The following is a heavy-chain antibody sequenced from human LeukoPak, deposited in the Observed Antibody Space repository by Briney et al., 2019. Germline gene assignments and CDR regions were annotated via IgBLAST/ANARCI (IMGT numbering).Heavy chain of an antibody. CDR3: ARASRRGGNVEMAY. D-gene: IGHD5-24*01. Sequence: ASVKVSCKASGYTFTGYYMHWVRQAPGQGLEWMGWINPNSGGTNYAQKFQGRVTMTRDTSISTAYMELSRLRSDDTAVYYCARASRRGGNVEMAYWGQGTLVTVSS. V-gene: IGHV1-2*02. CDR1: GYTFTGYY. J-gene: IGHJ4*02. CDR2: INPNSGGT.